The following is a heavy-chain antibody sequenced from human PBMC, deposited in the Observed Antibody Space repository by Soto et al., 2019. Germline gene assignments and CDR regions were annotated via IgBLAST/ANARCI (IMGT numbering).Heavy chain of an antibody. CDR2: ISAYNGNT. D-gene: IGHD3-3*01. Sequence: KVACKASGYAYSSYGIIWLRQNHGQGLEWMGWISAYNGNTNYAQKLQGRVTMTTDTSTSTAYMELRSLRSDDTAVYYCARVDGPYDFWSGYWVWFDPWGQGTLVTVSS. CDR1: GYAYSSYG. CDR3: ARVDGPYDFWSGYWVWFDP. J-gene: IGHJ5*02. V-gene: IGHV1-18*01.